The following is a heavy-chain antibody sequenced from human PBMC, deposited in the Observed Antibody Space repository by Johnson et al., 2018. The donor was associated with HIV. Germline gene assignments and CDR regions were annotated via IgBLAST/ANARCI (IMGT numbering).Heavy chain of an antibody. CDR2: IKRKIEGETT. J-gene: IGHJ3*02. V-gene: IGHV3-15*01. CDR3: ARAYIYGAFDI. Sequence: VQLVESGGGVVQPGRSLRLSCTASGFTFSSYGMHWVRQAPGKGLELVGRIKRKIEGETTDYAAPVKGRFTISRDDSKNTLYLQMNSLRAEDTAVYYCARAYIYGAFDIWGQGTMVTVSS. CDR1: GFTFSSYG. D-gene: IGHD2/OR15-2a*01.